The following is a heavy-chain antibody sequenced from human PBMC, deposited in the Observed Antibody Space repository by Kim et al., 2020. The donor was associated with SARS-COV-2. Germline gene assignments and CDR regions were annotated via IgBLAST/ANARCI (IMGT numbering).Heavy chain of an antibody. CDR2: T. J-gene: IGHJ4*02. D-gene: IGHD6-13*01. V-gene: IGHV4-34*13. Sequence: TNYNPSLKSRVTISVDTSKNQFSLKLSSVTAEDTAVYYCASLSSSSWYFDYWGQGTLVTVSS. CDR3: ASLSSSSWYFDY.